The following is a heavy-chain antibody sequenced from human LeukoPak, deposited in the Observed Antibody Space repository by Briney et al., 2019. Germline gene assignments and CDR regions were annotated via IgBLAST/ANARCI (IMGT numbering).Heavy chain of an antibody. CDR3: ANCITMVRGAGY. CDR1: GFTFSSYA. J-gene: IGHJ4*02. Sequence: GGSLRLSCAASGFTFSSYAMSWVRQAPGKGLECVSAISGSGGSTYYADSVKGRFTISRDNSKNTLYLQMNSLRAEDTAVYYCANCITMVRGAGYWGQGTLVTVSS. CDR2: ISGSGGST. D-gene: IGHD3-10*01. V-gene: IGHV3-23*01.